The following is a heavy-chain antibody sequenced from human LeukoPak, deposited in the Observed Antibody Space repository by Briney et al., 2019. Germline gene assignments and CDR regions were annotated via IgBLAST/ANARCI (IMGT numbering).Heavy chain of an antibody. V-gene: IGHV3-23*01. Sequence: PGGSLRLSCAASGFIFSNYAMIWVRQAPGKGLQWVSAISGGGGSTYYADSVKGRFTISRDNSNHTLYLQMNSLRAEDTAVYYCAKDRWRTPLDYWGQGTLVTVSS. D-gene: IGHD4-23*01. CDR1: GFIFSNYA. CDR2: ISGGGGST. CDR3: AKDRWRTPLDY. J-gene: IGHJ4*02.